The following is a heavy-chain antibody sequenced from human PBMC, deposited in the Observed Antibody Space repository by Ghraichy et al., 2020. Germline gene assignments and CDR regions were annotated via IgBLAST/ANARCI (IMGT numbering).Heavy chain of an antibody. J-gene: IGHJ4*02. CDR1: GYTLTELS. Sequence: ASVKVSCKVSGYTLTELSMHWVRQAPGKGLEWMGGFDPEDGETIYAQKFQGRVTMTEDTSTDTAYMELSSLRSEDTAVYYCATDYGIWSNYGSGSYYFDYWGQGTLVTVSS. CDR2: FDPEDGET. V-gene: IGHV1-24*01. D-gene: IGHD3-10*01. CDR3: ATDYGIWSNYGSGSYYFDY.